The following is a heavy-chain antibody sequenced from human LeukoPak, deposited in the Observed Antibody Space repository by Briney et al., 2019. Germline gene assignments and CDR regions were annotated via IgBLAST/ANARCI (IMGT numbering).Heavy chain of an antibody. CDR2: IIPIFGTA. Sequence: ASVKVSCKASGYTFDRYALNWVRQAPGQGLEWMGGIIPIFGTANYAQKFQGRVTITADESTSTAYMELSSLRSEDTDVYYCARAYYDILTGPAGYYYGMDVWGQGTTVTVSS. CDR1: GYTFDRYA. D-gene: IGHD3-9*01. V-gene: IGHV1-69*13. CDR3: ARAYYDILTGPAGYYYGMDV. J-gene: IGHJ6*02.